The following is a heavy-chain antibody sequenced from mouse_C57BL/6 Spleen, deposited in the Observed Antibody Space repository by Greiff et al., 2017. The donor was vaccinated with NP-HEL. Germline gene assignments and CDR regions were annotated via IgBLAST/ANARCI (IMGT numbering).Heavy chain of an antibody. D-gene: IGHD2-4*01. V-gene: IGHV2-2*01. J-gene: IGHJ3*01. CDR2: IWSGGST. Sequence: VKLVESGPGLVQPSQSLSITCTVSGFSLTSYGVHWVRQSPGKGLEWLGVIWSGGSTDYNAAFIYRLSISKYNSKSQVFFKMNSLQPDDTAIYYCARNFDYGPWFAYWGQGTLVTVSA. CDR3: ARNFDYGPWFAY. CDR1: GFSLTSYG.